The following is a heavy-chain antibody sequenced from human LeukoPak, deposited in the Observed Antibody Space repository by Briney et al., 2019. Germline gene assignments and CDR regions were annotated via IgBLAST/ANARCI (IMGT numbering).Heavy chain of an antibody. Sequence: GGSLRLSCTASGFTFGDYAMSWFHQAPGKGLEWVGFIRSKPYGGTTENAASVKGRFTISRDDSKSIAYLQMNSLKTEDTAVYYCARGGVYCSSVSCSVDYWGQGILVTVSS. CDR3: ARGGVYCSSVSCSVDY. CDR2: IRSKPYGGTT. V-gene: IGHV3-49*03. CDR1: GFTFGDYA. D-gene: IGHD2-2*01. J-gene: IGHJ4*02.